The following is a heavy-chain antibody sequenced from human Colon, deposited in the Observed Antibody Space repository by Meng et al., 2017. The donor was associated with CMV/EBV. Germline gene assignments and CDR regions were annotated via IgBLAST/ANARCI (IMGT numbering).Heavy chain of an antibody. CDR3: ATGCSSTICYNGGDY. CDR1: GFPFSDYE. D-gene: IGHD2-2*02. CDR2: ISSGGSAI. J-gene: IGHJ4*02. V-gene: IGHV3-48*03. Sequence: GGSLRLSCAASGFPFSDYEMNWVRQAPGKGLEWISYISSGGSAIHYADSVKGRFTISRDNAKNSLYLQMNSLRVEDTAVYYCATGCSSTICYNGGDYWGQGTLVTVSS.